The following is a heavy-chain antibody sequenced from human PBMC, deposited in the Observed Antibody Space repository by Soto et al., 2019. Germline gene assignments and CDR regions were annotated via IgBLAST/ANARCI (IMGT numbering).Heavy chain of an antibody. J-gene: IGHJ6*03. CDR3: AGGDCVGGPCYSLSGSFYYYMDV. V-gene: IGHV3-74*01. Sequence: EVQLVESGGGLVQPGGSLRLSCAASGFTFSNYWMYWVRQAPGKGLVWVSRINSDGSVSSYADSVEGRLTISRDNVKNTLYLQMDSRRAEDTAVYYCAGGDCVGGPCYSLSGSFYYYMDVWGKGTTVTVFS. D-gene: IGHD2-15*01. CDR1: GFTFSNYW. CDR2: INSDGSVS.